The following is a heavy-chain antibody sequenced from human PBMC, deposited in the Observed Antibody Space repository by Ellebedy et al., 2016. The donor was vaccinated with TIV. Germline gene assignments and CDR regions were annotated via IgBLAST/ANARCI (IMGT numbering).Heavy chain of an antibody. CDR2: ISFDGSNK. Sequence: GESLKISXAASGFTFSDLSFHWVRQAPGEGLEWLALISFDGSNKYYAESVKGRFTISRDNSKNTLYLQVDSLGVDDMAVYFCARGETYYSDDNNYGFEYWGQGTLVAVSS. D-gene: IGHD3-22*01. CDR1: GFTFSDLS. J-gene: IGHJ4*02. V-gene: IGHV3-30*04. CDR3: ARGETYYSDDNNYGFEY.